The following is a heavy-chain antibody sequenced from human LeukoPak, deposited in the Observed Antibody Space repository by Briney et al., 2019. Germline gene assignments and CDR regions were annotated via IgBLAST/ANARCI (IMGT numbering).Heavy chain of an antibody. V-gene: IGHV3-21*01. Sequence: GGSLRLSCAASGFTFSSYSMNWVRQAPGKGLEWVSPISSSSNYIYYADSVKGRFTISGDNAKNSLYLQMNSLRAEDTAVYYCARVGNYYDSSGYYYIGYYFDYWGQGTLVTVSS. CDR2: ISSSSNYI. D-gene: IGHD3-22*01. J-gene: IGHJ4*02. CDR1: GFTFSSYS. CDR3: ARVGNYYDSSGYYYIGYYFDY.